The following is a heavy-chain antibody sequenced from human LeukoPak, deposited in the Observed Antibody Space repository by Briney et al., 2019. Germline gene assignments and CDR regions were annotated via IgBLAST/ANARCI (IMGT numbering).Heavy chain of an antibody. Sequence: GGTLRLSCAASGFTFSGLAMSWIRQAPGKGLEWVSSISRSGESTFYADSVRGRFTISRDNSKNTVSLQMESLRAEDTALYYCAKDYAVGSIDYWGQGTLVTVSS. CDR1: GFTFSGLA. CDR2: ISRSGEST. J-gene: IGHJ4*02. V-gene: IGHV3-23*01. D-gene: IGHD3-16*01. CDR3: AKDYAVGSIDY.